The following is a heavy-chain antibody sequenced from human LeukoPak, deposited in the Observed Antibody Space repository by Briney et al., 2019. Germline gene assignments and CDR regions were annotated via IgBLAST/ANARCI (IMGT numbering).Heavy chain of an antibody. CDR1: GFTFSDDY. J-gene: IGHJ4*02. CDR3: VRHTRTAAL. Sequence: GGSLRLSCAASGFTFSDDYMTWIRQVPGKGLESIAYIGGSGSDTNYADSVRGRFTISRDNARSSLFLQMNSLTAEDSAVYFCVRHTRTAALWGQGALVTVSS. V-gene: IGHV3-11*06. D-gene: IGHD2-15*01. CDR2: IGGSGSDT.